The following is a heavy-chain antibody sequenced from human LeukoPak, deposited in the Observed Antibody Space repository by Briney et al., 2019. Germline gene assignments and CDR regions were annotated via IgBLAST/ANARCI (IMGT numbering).Heavy chain of an antibody. D-gene: IGHD3-22*01. CDR2: ISGSGDTT. V-gene: IGHV3-23*01. CDR1: GFTFSSYA. Sequence: GGSLRLSCAASGFTFSSYAMSWVRQAPGKGLEWVSGISGSGDTTYYADSVKGRVTTSRDNSRNTLYLQMSSLRAEDTAVYYCARTQGYYFDASGYSFYWGQGTLVTVSS. CDR3: ARTQGYYFDASGYSFY. J-gene: IGHJ4*02.